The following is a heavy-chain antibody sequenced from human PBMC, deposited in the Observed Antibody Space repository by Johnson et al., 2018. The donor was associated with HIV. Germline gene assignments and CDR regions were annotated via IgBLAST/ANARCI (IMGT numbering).Heavy chain of an antibody. D-gene: IGHD7-27*01. V-gene: IGHV3-30*02. CDR3: AKVLSPRPWGDDAFDI. CDR2: IWFDGSSK. Sequence: QVQLVESGGGFVQPGGSLRLSCVASGFTFSTYGMHWVRQAPDKGLEWVAFIWFDGSSKYYADSVKGRFSISRDNSKNTLFLQMNSLRPEDTAVYYCAKVLSPRPWGDDAFDIWGQGTMV. CDR1: GFTFSTYG. J-gene: IGHJ3*02.